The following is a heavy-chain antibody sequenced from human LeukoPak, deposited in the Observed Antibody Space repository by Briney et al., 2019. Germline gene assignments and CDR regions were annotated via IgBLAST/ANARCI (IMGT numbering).Heavy chain of an antibody. V-gene: IGHV1-2*02. Sequence: ASVKVSCKSSGYTFTVHDMHGVRQARGQGVEWMGWINPNSCGTNYAQKFHGRVTMTRDKFISTAYMEMSRLRSDDTAVYYCDSSIGGLGFTVRNDLQVRPKWFDPWGQGTLVTVSS. D-gene: IGHD3-10*01. CDR2: INPNSCGT. J-gene: IGHJ5*02. CDR1: GYTFTVHD. CDR3: DSSIGGLGFTVRNDLQVRPKWFDP.